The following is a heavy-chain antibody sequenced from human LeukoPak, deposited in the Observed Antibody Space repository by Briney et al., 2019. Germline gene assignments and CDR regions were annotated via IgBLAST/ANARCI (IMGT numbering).Heavy chain of an antibody. CDR1: GASISSYY. J-gene: IGHJ2*01. CDR2: ILNTGSA. CDR3: AGDKALRNWYFDL. V-gene: IGHV4-59*01. Sequence: ASETLSLTCTVSGASISSYYWGWIRQPPGKGLEWIGYILNTGSANYNPSLKSRVTISIDTSKNQFSLKLTSVTAADTAVYYCAGDKALRNWYFDLWGRGTLATVSS.